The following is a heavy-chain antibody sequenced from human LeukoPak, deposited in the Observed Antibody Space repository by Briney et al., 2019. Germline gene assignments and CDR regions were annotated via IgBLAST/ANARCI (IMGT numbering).Heavy chain of an antibody. V-gene: IGHV4-59*01. J-gene: IGHJ4*02. CDR3: ARVSAAGTLSLDY. D-gene: IGHD6-13*01. Sequence: SETLSLTCTVSGGSISSYYWSWIRQPPGKGLEWIGYIFYSGSTNYNPSLKSRVTISADTSKNQFSLKLSSVTAADTAVYYCARVSAAGTLSLDYWGQGTLVTVSS. CDR2: IFYSGST. CDR1: GGSISSYY.